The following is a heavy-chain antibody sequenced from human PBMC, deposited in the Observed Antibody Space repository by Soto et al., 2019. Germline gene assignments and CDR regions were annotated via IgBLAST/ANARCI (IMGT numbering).Heavy chain of an antibody. Sequence: SETLSLTCTVSGGSVSSGSYYWSWIRQPPGKGLEWIGEINHSGSTNYNPSLKSRVTISVDTSKNQFSLKLSSVTAADTALYYCARLNAGTTYYYYGMDVWGQGPTVTVSS. CDR3: ARLNAGTTYYYYGMDV. CDR1: GGSVSSGSYY. D-gene: IGHD1-7*01. CDR2: INHSGST. J-gene: IGHJ6*02. V-gene: IGHV4-39*01.